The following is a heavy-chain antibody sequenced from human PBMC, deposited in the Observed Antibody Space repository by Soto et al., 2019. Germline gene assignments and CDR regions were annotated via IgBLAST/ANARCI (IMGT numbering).Heavy chain of an antibody. J-gene: IGHJ4*02. CDR1: GGSFSGYY. CDR3: ARVGIGYGSGSYYRY. CDR2: INHSGST. D-gene: IGHD3-10*01. V-gene: IGHV4-34*01. Sequence: QVQLQQWGAGLLKPSETLSLTCAVYGGSFSGYYWTWIRQPPGKGLEWIGEINHSGSTNYNPSLKRRVTISVDTSKSQFSLKLSSVTAADTAVYYCARVGIGYGSGSYYRYWGQGTLVTVSS.